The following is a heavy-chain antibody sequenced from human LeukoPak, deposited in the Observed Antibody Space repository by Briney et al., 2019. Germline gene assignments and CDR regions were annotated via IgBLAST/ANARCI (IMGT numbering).Heavy chain of an antibody. J-gene: IGHJ4*02. Sequence: GASVKVSCKASGYXFTAYYLHWVRQAPGQGLEWMAWIDSNTGDTNCAQKFKGRVTVTRDTSISTVYMELSSLTSDDTALYYCARTSLIREIPLDNWGLGTLVTVSS. V-gene: IGHV1-2*02. CDR1: GYXFTAYY. D-gene: IGHD1-26*01. CDR2: IDSNTGDT. CDR3: ARTSLIREIPLDN.